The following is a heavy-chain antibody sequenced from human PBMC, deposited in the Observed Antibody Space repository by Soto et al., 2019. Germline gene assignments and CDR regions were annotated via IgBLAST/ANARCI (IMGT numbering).Heavy chain of an antibody. Sequence: SETLSLTCTVSGGSISSYYWSWIRQPPGKGLEWIGYIYYSGSTNYNPSLKSRVTISVDTSKNQFSLKLSSVTAADTAVYYCARGRRHYDFWSGYYTGHYYGMDVWGQGTTVTVSS. D-gene: IGHD3-3*01. CDR2: IYYSGST. J-gene: IGHJ6*02. CDR1: GGSISSYY. CDR3: ARGRRHYDFWSGYYTGHYYGMDV. V-gene: IGHV4-59*12.